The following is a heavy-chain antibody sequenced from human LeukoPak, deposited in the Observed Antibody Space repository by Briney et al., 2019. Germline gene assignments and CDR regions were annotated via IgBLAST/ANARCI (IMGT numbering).Heavy chain of an antibody. J-gene: IGHJ2*01. CDR1: GFTFSDYY. D-gene: IGHD3-3*01. CDR2: ISNSGNTI. CDR3: VRYYARNSWYLDL. V-gene: IGHV3-11*04. Sequence: GGSLRLSCAASGFTFSDYYMSWIRQAPGKGLEWVSYISNSGNTIYYADSVKGRFTISRDNAKNSLYLQMNSLRAEDTAVYYCVRYYARNSWYLDLWGRGTLVTVSS.